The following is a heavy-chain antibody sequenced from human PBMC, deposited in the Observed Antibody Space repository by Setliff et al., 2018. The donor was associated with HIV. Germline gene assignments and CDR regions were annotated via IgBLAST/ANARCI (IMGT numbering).Heavy chain of an antibody. CDR1: GDTFTTYA. V-gene: IGHV1-3*01. Sequence: GASVKVSCKASGDTFTTYALHWVRQAPGQRLEWMGWINAGNGDTKSSQKFQGRVTITRDTSASTAYMELSSLRSEDTGVYYCARDRRPAGINYGYGYLDDWGQGTLVTVSS. D-gene: IGHD2-2*02. CDR3: ARDRRPAGINYGYGYLDD. CDR2: INAGNGDT. J-gene: IGHJ4*02.